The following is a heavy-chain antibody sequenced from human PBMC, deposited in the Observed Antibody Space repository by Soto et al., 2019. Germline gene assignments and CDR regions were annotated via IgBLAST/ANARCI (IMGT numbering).Heavy chain of an antibody. V-gene: IGHV1-8*01. CDR1: GYSFTNND. D-gene: IGHD3-16*01. Sequence: ASVKVSCKASGYSFTNNDVSWVRQATGQGLEWMGWMNSGSGDTGYAQKFQGRVTMTRDISIATAYMELSSLRSDDTAIYYCARMGTFGSLNWFDPWGQGTLVTVSS. CDR3: ARMGTFGSLNWFDP. CDR2: MNSGSGDT. J-gene: IGHJ5*02.